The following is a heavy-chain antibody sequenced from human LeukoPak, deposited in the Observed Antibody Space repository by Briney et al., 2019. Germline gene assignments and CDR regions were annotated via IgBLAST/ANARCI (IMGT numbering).Heavy chain of an antibody. J-gene: IGHJ3*02. CDR1: GFTLRSYT. CDR2: ISSSSSYI. D-gene: IGHD5-18*01. V-gene: IGHV3-21*04. CDR3: AKDRGYSYVPDAFDI. Sequence: GGSLRLSCAASGFTLRSYTMNWVRQAPGKGLEWVSSISSSSSYIYYADSVKGRFTISRDNAKNSLYLQMNSLRAEDTAVYYCAKDRGYSYVPDAFDIWGQGTMVTVSS.